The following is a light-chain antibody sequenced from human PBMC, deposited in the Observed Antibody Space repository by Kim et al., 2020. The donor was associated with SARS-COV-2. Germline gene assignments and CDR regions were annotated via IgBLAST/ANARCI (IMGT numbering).Light chain of an antibody. CDR2: GKI. CDR1: SLRSYY. V-gene: IGLV3-19*01. J-gene: IGLJ2*01. Sequence: VALGQTVRITCQGDSLRSYYATWYQQKPGQAPIVVIYGKINRPSGIPDRFSGSSSGDTASLTITGTQAGDEADYYCNSRGSNDNVLFGGGTQLTVL. CDR3: NSRGSNDNVL.